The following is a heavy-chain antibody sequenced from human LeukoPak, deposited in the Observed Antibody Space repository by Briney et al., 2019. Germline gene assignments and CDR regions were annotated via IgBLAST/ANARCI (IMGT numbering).Heavy chain of an antibody. CDR2: ISAYNGNT. D-gene: IGHD1-20*01. CDR3: ARYNYYISSDY. CDR1: GYTFTSYG. Sequence: GASVKVSCKASGYTFTSYGISWVRQAPGQGLEWMGWISAYNGNTNYAQNVQGRITMTTDTSTSTAYMELRSLRSDDTALYYCARYNYYISSDYWGQGTLVTVSS. V-gene: IGHV1-18*01. J-gene: IGHJ4*02.